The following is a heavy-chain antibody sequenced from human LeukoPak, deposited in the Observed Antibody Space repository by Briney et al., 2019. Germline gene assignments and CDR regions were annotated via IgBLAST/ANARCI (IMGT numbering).Heavy chain of an antibody. V-gene: IGHV4-4*02. D-gene: IGHD2-2*01. Sequence: PSETLSLTCAVSGGSISSSNWWSWVRQPPGKGLEWIGEIYHSGSTNYNPSLKSRVTISVDTSKNQFSLKLSSVTAADTAVYYCARGEVVLLDYWGQGTLVTVSS. CDR3: ARGEVVLLDY. CDR2: IYHSGST. CDR1: GGSISSSNW. J-gene: IGHJ4*02.